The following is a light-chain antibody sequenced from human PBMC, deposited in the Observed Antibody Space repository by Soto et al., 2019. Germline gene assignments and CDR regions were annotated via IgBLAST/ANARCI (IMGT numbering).Light chain of an antibody. CDR2: DAS. V-gene: IGKV3-11*01. CDR3: QQVSSYPLT. CDR1: QSVSSY. J-gene: IGKJ4*01. Sequence: EIVLTQSPATLSLSPGERATLSCRASQSVSSYLAWYQQKPGQAPRLLIYDASNRATGIPARFSGSGSGTDFTLTISSLEPEDFAVYYCQQVSSYPLTFGGGTKVDIK.